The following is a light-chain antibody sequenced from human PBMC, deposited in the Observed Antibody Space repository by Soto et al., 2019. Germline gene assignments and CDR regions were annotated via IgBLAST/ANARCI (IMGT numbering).Light chain of an antibody. CDR2: SAN. J-gene: IGLJ2*01. CDR3: RLYVGGDQLKV. CDR1: TGAVTSDHY. Sequence: QAVVTQEPSLTVSPGGTVTLTCASSTGAVTSDHYQSWFQPKPGQAPRALIYSANNRHSWTAARVSGSFLGGKAALTLSGVQPDDEVEYYCRLYVGGDQLKVFGAGTKVTVL. V-gene: IGLV7-43*01.